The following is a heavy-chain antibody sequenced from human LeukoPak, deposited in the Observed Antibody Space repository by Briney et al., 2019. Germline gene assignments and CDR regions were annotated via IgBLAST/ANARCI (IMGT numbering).Heavy chain of an antibody. Sequence: GSLRLSCAASGFTFSSYWMSWVRQAPGKGLEWVANIKQDGSEKYYVDSVKGRFTISRDNDKNSLYLQMNSLRAEDTAVYYCARLRLGYYFDYWGQGTLVTVSS. CDR3: ARLRLGYYFDY. J-gene: IGHJ4*02. CDR1: GFTFSSYW. V-gene: IGHV3-7*01. CDR2: IKQDGSEK. D-gene: IGHD3-16*01.